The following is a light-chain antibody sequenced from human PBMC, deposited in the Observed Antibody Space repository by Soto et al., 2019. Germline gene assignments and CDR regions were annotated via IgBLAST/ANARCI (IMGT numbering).Light chain of an antibody. Sequence: EIVMTQSPATLSVSPGERATLSCRASQSVSSNLAWYQQKPGQAPRLLIYGASTRATGVPARFSGSGSGTKLSFTISSLQPEDFAVYYCQQYNNWPLFGQGTKV. V-gene: IGKV3-15*01. CDR1: QSVSSN. J-gene: IGKJ1*01. CDR2: GAS. CDR3: QQYNNWPL.